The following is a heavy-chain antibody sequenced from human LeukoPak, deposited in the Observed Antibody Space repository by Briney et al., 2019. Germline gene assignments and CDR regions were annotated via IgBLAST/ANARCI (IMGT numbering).Heavy chain of an antibody. V-gene: IGHV4-30-4*01. CDR3: ARGDDYSNYAPVD. J-gene: IGHJ4*02. D-gene: IGHD4-4*01. Sequence: SETLSLTCTVSGGSISSGDYSWSWIRQPPGKGLEWIGYIYYSGSTYYNPSLKSRVAISVDTSKNQFSLKLSSVTAADMAVYYCARGDDYSNYAPVDWGQGTLVTVSS. CDR1: GGSISSGDYS. CDR2: IYYSGST.